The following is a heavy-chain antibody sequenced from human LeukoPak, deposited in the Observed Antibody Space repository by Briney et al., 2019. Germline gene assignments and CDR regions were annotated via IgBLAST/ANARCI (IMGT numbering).Heavy chain of an antibody. CDR2: IYGGGDT. CDR1: GFTVSNDY. CDR3: TRLLPSSHHFFDS. D-gene: IGHD6-6*01. J-gene: IGHJ4*02. Sequence: GGSLRLSCAVSGFTVSNDYMSWVRQAPGKGLEWVSVIYGGGDTYYADSVRGRFTISRDNFENTLFLQMDSLRAEDTAVYYCTRLLPSSHHFFDSWGQGTLVTVSS. V-gene: IGHV3-53*01.